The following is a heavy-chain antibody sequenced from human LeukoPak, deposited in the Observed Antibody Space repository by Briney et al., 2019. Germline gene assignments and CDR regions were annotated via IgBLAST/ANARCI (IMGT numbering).Heavy chain of an antibody. CDR2: IWYDGSNE. CDR3: AKAELELADY. CDR1: GFTFSTSG. D-gene: IGHD1-7*01. J-gene: IGHJ4*02. Sequence: PGRSLRLSCAASGFTFSTSGMHWVRQAPGKGLEWVALIWYDGSNEYADSVKGRFTISRDNSKNTLYLQMNSLRAEDTAVYYCAKAELELADYWGQGTLVTVSS. V-gene: IGHV3-33*06.